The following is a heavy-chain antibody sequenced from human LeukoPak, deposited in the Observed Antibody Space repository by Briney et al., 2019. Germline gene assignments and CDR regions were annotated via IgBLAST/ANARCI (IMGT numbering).Heavy chain of an antibody. D-gene: IGHD2-2*01. V-gene: IGHV3-30-3*01. CDR2: ISYDGSNK. J-gene: IGHJ4*02. Sequence: GGSLRLSCAASGFTFSSYAMHWVRQAPGKGLEWVAVISYDGSNKYYADSVKGRFTISRDNSKNTLYLQMNSLRAEDTAVYYCAREDRHAMTPFFDYWGQGTLVTVSS. CDR1: GFTFSSYA. CDR3: AREDRHAMTPFFDY.